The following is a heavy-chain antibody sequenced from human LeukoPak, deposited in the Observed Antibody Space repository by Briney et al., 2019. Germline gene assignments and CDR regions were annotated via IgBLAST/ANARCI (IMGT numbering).Heavy chain of an antibody. CDR3: ARVRDSGRWGAFDI. J-gene: IGHJ3*02. CDR2: IPYDGSNK. D-gene: IGHD1-26*01. CDR1: GFTFSSYA. V-gene: IGHV3-30-3*01. Sequence: GGSLRLSCAASGFTFSSYAIHWVRQAPGKGLEWVTLIPYDGSNKYYADSVKGRFTISRDNSKNTLYLQMNSLRPEDTAVYYCARVRDSGRWGAFDIWGQGTMVTVSS.